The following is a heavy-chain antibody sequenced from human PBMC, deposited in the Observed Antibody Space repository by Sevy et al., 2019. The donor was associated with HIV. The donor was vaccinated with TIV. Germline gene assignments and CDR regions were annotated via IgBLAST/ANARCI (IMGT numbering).Heavy chain of an antibody. V-gene: IGHV3-23*01. D-gene: IGHD3-16*02. CDR3: AKDGYDYIWGSYPNLNYYYYYYGMDV. J-gene: IGHJ6*02. CDR2: ISGSGGST. Sequence: GGSLRLSCAASGFTVSSYAMSWVRQAPGKGLEWVSAISGSGGSTYYADSVKGRFTISRDNSKNTLYVQMNSLRAEDTAVYYCAKDGYDYIWGSYPNLNYYYYYYGMDVWGQGTTVTVSS. CDR1: GFTVSSYA.